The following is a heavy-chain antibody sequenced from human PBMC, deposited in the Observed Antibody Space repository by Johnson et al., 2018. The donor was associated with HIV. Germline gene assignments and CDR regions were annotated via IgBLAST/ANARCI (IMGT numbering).Heavy chain of an antibody. Sequence: QMLLVESGGGVVQPGRSLRLSCAASGFTFSSYAMHWVRQAPGKGLELVAVISYDGSNKYYADSVKGRFTISRDNSKNTLYLQMNSLRAEDTAVYYCARGPITIFGVVTTGDAFDIWGQGTMVTVSS. V-gene: IGHV3-30-3*01. D-gene: IGHD3-3*01. J-gene: IGHJ3*02. CDR3: ARGPITIFGVVTTGDAFDI. CDR1: GFTFSSYA. CDR2: ISYDGSNK.